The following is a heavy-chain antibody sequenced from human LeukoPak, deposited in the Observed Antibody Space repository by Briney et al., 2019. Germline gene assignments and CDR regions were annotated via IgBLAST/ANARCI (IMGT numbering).Heavy chain of an antibody. J-gene: IGHJ4*02. CDR2: IYSSGTT. V-gene: IGHV4-4*07. D-gene: IGHD2-15*01. CDR1: GGSLSNSF. CDR3: ARAPSGCGGTCAFDY. Sequence: SETLSLTCSFSGGSLSNSFWSWIRQPAGKGLEGIGRIYSSGTTNYNPSLKSRVTLSLDTSKNQFSLKLTSVTAADTAVYYCARAPSGCGGTCAFDYWGQGTLVTVSS.